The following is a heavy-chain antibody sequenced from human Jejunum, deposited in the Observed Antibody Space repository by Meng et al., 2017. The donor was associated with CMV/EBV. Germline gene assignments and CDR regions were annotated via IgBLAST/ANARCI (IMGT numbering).Heavy chain of an antibody. J-gene: IGHJ4*02. Sequence: SCQASGYMFSDYYMHWVRQAPGQGLEWMGRINPNTGGTNYVQKFQGRVTMTRDTSISTAYMELSRLRSDDTAVYYCARDFVRGQTYWGQGTLVTVSS. CDR2: INPNTGGT. CDR1: GYMFSDYY. CDR3: ARDFVRGQTY. D-gene: IGHD2-8*01. V-gene: IGHV1-2*06.